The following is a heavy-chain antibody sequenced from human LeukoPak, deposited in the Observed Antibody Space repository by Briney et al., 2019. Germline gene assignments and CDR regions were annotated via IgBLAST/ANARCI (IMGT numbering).Heavy chain of an antibody. Sequence: GGSLRLSCAASGFTFSSYAMHWVRQAPGKGLEWVAVISYDGSNKYYADSVKGRFTISRDNSKNTLYLQMNSLRAEDTAVYYCARDATDRTDIVVGWFDPWCQGTLVTVSS. CDR1: GFTFSSYA. CDR2: ISYDGSNK. J-gene: IGHJ5*02. CDR3: ARDATDRTDIVVGWFDP. D-gene: IGHD2-2*01. V-gene: IGHV3-30*04.